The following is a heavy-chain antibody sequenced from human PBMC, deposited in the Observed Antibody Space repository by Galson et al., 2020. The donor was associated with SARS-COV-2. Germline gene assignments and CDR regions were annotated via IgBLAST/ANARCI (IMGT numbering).Heavy chain of an antibody. CDR3: ASPYLAAASFFGAFDI. CDR2: ISSSGTNI. J-gene: IGHJ3*02. CDR1: GFTFSDYE. D-gene: IGHD6-13*01. V-gene: IGHV3-48*03. Sequence: GGSLRLSCAGSGFTFSDYEMNWVRQGPGKGLEWVSYISSSGTNIYYADSVKCRFTISRDNAKNSLYLQMTSLRAEDTAVYYCASPYLAAASFFGAFDIWGPGTMVTVSS.